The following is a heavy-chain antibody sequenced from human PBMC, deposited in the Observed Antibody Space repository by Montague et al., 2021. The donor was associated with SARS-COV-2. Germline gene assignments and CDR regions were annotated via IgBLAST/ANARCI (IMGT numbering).Heavy chain of an antibody. Sequence: SETLSLTCTVSGGLSNTDPSNSDFWSWIRQTPGKELECIGWIHYNGYTNYNPSLKSRVTISIDTSKRYFSLRLNFLTATDTAVYNCARGHIFGPGARGLEHWGQGTLVTVAS. CDR3: ARGHIFGPGARGLEH. D-gene: IGHD1-26*01. J-gene: IGHJ5*02. CDR1: GGLSNTDPSNSDF. CDR2: IHYNGYT. V-gene: IGHV4-61*03.